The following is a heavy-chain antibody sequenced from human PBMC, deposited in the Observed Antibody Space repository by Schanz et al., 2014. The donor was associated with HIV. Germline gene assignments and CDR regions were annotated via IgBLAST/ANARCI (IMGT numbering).Heavy chain of an antibody. J-gene: IGHJ5*02. Sequence: EVQLVESGGGLVKPGGSLRLSCAASGFTFSSYWMTWVRQAPGKGLEWVSAISGGGAGTYYADSVKGRLTISRDNSKNTLYLQMNSLRAEDTAVYYCARDYHWNWFDPWGQGTLVTVSS. D-gene: IGHD1-20*01. V-gene: IGHV3-23*04. CDR2: ISGGGAGT. CDR1: GFTFSSYW. CDR3: ARDYHWNWFDP.